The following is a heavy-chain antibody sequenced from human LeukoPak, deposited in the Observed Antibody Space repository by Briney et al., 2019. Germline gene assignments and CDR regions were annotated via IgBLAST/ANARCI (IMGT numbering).Heavy chain of an antibody. CDR3: ARGGYCSGGSCHSFAEYFQH. Sequence: GGSLRLSCAASGFTFSSYGMHWVRQAPGKGLEWVAFIRYDGSNKYYADSVKGRFTISRDNSKSTQYLQMNSLGAEDTAVYYCARGGYCSGGSCHSFAEYFQHWGQGTPVTVSS. J-gene: IGHJ1*01. V-gene: IGHV3-30*02. CDR1: GFTFSSYG. CDR2: IRYDGSNK. D-gene: IGHD2-15*01.